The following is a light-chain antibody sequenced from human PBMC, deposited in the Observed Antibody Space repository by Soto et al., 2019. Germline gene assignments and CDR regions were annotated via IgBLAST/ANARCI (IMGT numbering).Light chain of an antibody. J-gene: IGKJ4*01. V-gene: IGKV3-15*01. CDR3: QQYNNWPRAT. Sequence: EIVMTQSPATLSVSPGERATLSCRASQSISSNLAGYQQKPGQAPRLLMFRTSSRATGFPARFSGSGSGTEFNLTISSLQSEDFGVYYCQQYNNWPRATFGGGTKVDIK. CDR1: QSISSN. CDR2: RTS.